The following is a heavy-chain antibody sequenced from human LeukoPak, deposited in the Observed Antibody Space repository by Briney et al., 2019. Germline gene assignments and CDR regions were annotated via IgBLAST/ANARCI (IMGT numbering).Heavy chain of an antibody. V-gene: IGHV3-15*01. CDR3: TTRITIFGVVITFDY. D-gene: IGHD3-3*01. CDR1: GFTFSNAW. J-gene: IGHJ4*01. CDR2: IKSKTDGGTT. Sequence: GGSLRLSCAASGFTFSNAWMSWVRQAPGKGLEWVGRIKSKTDGGTTDYAAPVKGRFTISRDDSKNTLYLQMNSLTTEDTAVYYCTTRITIFGVVITFDYWGHGTLVTVSS.